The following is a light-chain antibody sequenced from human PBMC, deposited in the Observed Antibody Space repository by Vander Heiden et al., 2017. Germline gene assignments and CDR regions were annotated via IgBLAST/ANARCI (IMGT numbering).Light chain of an antibody. CDR3: AAWDDSLSGWE. Sequence: QSVLTQPPSASGTPGQRVTISCSGSSSNIGSNYVYWYKQLPGTAPKLLIYRNNQRPSGVPDRFSGSKSGTSASLAISGLRSEDEADYYCAAWDDSLSGWEFGGGTKLTVL. J-gene: IGLJ2*01. CDR1: SSNIGSNY. CDR2: RNN. V-gene: IGLV1-47*01.